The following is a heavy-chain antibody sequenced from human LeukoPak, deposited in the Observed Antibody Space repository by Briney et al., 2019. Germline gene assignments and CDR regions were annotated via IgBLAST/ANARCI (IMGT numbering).Heavy chain of an antibody. CDR2: IYTRGST. D-gene: IGHD2-15*01. Sequence: NSSETLSLTCTVSGGSMNNYYWSWIQQPAGKGLEWIGRIYTRGSTNYNPSLKSRVTMSVDTSKNQFSLKLSSVTAADTAVYYCARGRDCSAVICSGGDAFDIWGQGTMVSVSS. CDR1: GGSMNNYY. V-gene: IGHV4-4*07. J-gene: IGHJ3*02. CDR3: ARGRDCSAVICSGGDAFDI.